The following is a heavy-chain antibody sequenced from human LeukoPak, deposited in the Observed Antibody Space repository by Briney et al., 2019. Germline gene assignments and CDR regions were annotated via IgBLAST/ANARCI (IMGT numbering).Heavy chain of an antibody. CDR3: AREWYGSSPIY. V-gene: IGHV4-34*01. Sequence: SETLSLTCAVYGGSFSGYYWSWIRQPPGKGLEWIGEINHSGSTNYNPSLKSRVTISVDTSKNQFSLKLSSVTAADTAVYYRAREWYGSSPIYWGQGTLVTVSS. D-gene: IGHD3-10*01. CDR2: INHSGST. CDR1: GGSFSGYY. J-gene: IGHJ4*02.